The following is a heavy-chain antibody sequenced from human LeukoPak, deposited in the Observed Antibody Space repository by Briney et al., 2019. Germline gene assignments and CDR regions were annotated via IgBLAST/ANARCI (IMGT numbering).Heavy chain of an antibody. V-gene: IGHV3-15*01. CDR2: IKSKTDGGTT. CDR3: TTEVTMVRGVMNTFDY. Sequence: GGSLRLSCAASGFTFSNAWMSWVRQAPGKGLGWVGRIKSKTDGGTTDYAAPVKGRFTTSRDGSKNTLYLQMNSLKTEDTAVYYCTTEVTMVRGVMNTFDYWGQGTLVTVSS. D-gene: IGHD3-10*01. J-gene: IGHJ4*02. CDR1: GFTFSNAW.